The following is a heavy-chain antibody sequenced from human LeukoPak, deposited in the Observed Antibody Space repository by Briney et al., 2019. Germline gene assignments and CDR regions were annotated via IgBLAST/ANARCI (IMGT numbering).Heavy chain of an antibody. CDR2: IYTSGST. Sequence: PSQTLSLTCTVSGGSISSDSYYLSWIRQPAGKGLEWIGRIYTSGSTNYNPSLKSRVTISVDTSKNQFSLKLSSVTAADTAVYYCARVSYFWSGKVDYWGQGTLVTVSS. CDR1: GGSISSDSYY. V-gene: IGHV4-61*02. J-gene: IGHJ4*02. CDR3: ARVSYFWSGKVDY. D-gene: IGHD3-3*01.